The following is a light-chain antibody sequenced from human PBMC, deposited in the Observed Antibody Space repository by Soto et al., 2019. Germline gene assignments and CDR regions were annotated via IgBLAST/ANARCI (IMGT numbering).Light chain of an antibody. CDR3: SAYTVFRTVV. CDR1: SSDVGGNIY. J-gene: IGLJ2*01. CDR2: EVT. Sequence: QSALTQPASVSGSPEQSVTIPCTGTSSDVGGNIYVSWYQQHPGKAPKLMIYEVTNRPSGVSYRFSGSRSDNTASLTISGLQAEDEAHYYCSAYTVFRTVVFGGGTQLTVL. V-gene: IGLV2-14*01.